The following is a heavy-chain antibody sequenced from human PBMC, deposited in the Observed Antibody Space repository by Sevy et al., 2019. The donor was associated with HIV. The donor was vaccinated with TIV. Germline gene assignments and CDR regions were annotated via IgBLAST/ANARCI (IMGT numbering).Heavy chain of an antibody. D-gene: IGHD1-26*01. CDR2: ISHDGSLK. Sequence: GESLKISCAASGFIFTNYGMHWVRQAPGKGLEWVAVISHDGSLKYYAVSVWGRVTISRDSSKNTVSLQMNSLRFEDTAVYYCAKGSRATHSAFDFWGQGTMVTVSS. J-gene: IGHJ3*01. CDR3: AKGSRATHSAFDF. CDR1: GFIFTNYG. V-gene: IGHV3-30*18.